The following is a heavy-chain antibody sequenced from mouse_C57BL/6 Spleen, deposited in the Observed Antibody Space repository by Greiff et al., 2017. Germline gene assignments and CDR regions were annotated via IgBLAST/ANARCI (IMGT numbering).Heavy chain of an antibody. D-gene: IGHD1-1*01. J-gene: IGHJ2*01. CDR2: IDPNSGGT. V-gene: IGHV1-72*01. CDR3: ARSPFITTVVASRNFDY. Sequence: QVQLQQPGAELVKPGASVKLSCKASGYTFTSYWMHWVKQRPGRGLEWIGRIDPNSGGTKYNEKVKSKATLTVDKPSSTAYMQLSSLTSEDSAVYYCARSPFITTVVASRNFDYWGQGTTLTVSS. CDR1: GYTFTSYW.